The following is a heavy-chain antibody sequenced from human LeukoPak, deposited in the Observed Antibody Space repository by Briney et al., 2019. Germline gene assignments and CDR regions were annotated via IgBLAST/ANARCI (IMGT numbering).Heavy chain of an antibody. CDR3: ARVPGLSVFHY. Sequence: ASVKVSCKASVYTFTGYYIHWVRQAPGQGLEWMGWINPKSGGTNYAQKFQDRVTMTRDTSINTVYMELSKLRSDDTAVYYCARVPGLSVFHYWGQGTLVTVSS. CDR2: INPKSGGT. J-gene: IGHJ4*02. V-gene: IGHV1-2*02. CDR1: VYTFTGYY.